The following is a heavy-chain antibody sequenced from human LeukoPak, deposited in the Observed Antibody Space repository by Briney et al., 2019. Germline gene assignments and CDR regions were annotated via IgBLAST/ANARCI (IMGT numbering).Heavy chain of an antibody. J-gene: IGHJ4*02. CDR3: ARRRYSDY. V-gene: IGHV4-61*02. CDR2: IDTSGST. CDR1: GDSINSGSYN. Sequence: PSETLSLTCTVSGDSINSGSYNWSWIRQPAGKGLEWIGRIDTSGSTKYNPSLKSRVTISLDTSKNQFSLKLSSVTAADTAVYYCARRRYSDYWGQGTLVTVSS. D-gene: IGHD1-14*01.